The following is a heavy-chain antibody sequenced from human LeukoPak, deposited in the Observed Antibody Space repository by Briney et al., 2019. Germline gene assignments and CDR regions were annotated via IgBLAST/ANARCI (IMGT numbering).Heavy chain of an antibody. J-gene: IGHJ4*02. V-gene: IGHV4-59*01. CDR3: AKGRGIVVVAGPDY. D-gene: IGHD2-21*02. Sequence: SETLSLTCTVSGGSTSNYYWSWIRQTPGKGLEWIGFIYSTGSTNYNPSLKGRVTISVDTSKNQFSLKLTSVTAADTAVYYCAKGRGIVVVAGPDYWGQGTLVTVSS. CDR2: IYSTGST. CDR1: GGSTSNYY.